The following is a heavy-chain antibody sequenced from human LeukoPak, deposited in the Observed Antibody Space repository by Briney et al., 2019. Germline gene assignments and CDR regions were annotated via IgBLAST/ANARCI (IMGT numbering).Heavy chain of an antibody. J-gene: IGHJ5*02. V-gene: IGHV1-69*13. D-gene: IGHD3-10*01. Sequence: SVKVSFKASGGTFSSYAISWVRQAPGQGLEWMGGIIPIFGTANYAQKFQGRVTITADESTSTAYMELSSLRSEDTAVYYCARNSVYSGSYYYNWFDPWGQGTLVTVSS. CDR2: IIPIFGTA. CDR1: GGTFSSYA. CDR3: ARNSVYSGSYYYNWFDP.